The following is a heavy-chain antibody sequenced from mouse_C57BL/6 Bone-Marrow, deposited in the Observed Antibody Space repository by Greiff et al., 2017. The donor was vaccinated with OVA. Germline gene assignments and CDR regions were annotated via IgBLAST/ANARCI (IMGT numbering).Heavy chain of an antibody. CDR2: IRLKSDNYAT. V-gene: IGHV6-3*01. CDR1: GFTFSNYW. Sequence: EVKLMESGGGLVQPGGSMKLSCVASGFTFSNYWMNWVRHSPEKGLEWVAQIRLKSDNYATHYAESVKGRFTISRDDSKSSVYLQMNNLRAEDTGIYYCTGDLCDGYYFDYWGQGTTLTVSS. D-gene: IGHD2-3*01. CDR3: TGDLCDGYYFDY. J-gene: IGHJ2*01.